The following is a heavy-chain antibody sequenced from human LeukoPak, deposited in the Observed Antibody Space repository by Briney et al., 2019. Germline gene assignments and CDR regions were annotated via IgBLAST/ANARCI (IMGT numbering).Heavy chain of an antibody. D-gene: IGHD3-22*01. CDR1: GFTFSSYG. V-gene: IGHV3-30*18. Sequence: GGSLRLSCAASGFTFSSYGMHWVRQAPGKGLEWVAVISYDGSNKYYADSVKGRFTISRDNSKNTLYLQMNSLRAEDTAVYYCAKVVYYDSSGYYPEDYWGQGTLVTVSS. CDR2: ISYDGSNK. J-gene: IGHJ4*02. CDR3: AKVVYYDSSGYYPEDY.